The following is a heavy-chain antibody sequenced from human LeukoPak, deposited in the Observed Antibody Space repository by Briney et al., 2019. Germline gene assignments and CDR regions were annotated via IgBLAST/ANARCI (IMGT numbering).Heavy chain of an antibody. J-gene: IGHJ5*02. V-gene: IGHV4-39*01. CDR1: GGSISSTSTY. Sequence: SEILSLTCIVSGGSISSTSTYWDWIRQSQGKGLEWIGTIYYSGSTDYNPSLKSRVTMSVETSKNQFSLKLSSVTAADTAVYYCARNISTVANGARYNWFDPWGQGTLVTVSS. D-gene: IGHD4-11*01. CDR3: ARNISTVANGARYNWFDP. CDR2: IYYSGST.